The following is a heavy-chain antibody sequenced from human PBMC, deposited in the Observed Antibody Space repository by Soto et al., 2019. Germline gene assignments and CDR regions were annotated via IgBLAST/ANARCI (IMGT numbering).Heavy chain of an antibody. CDR2: IYYSGST. V-gene: IGHV4-39*01. Sequence: SEPLSLTCTVAGGSISSSSYYWGWIRQPPGKGLEWIGSIYYSGSTYYNPSLKSRVTISVDTSKSQFSLKLSSVTAADTAVYYCARLVDSSSWYDGYWFDPWGEGTLVTVSS. D-gene: IGHD6-13*01. J-gene: IGHJ5*02. CDR1: GGSISSSSYY. CDR3: ARLVDSSSWYDGYWFDP.